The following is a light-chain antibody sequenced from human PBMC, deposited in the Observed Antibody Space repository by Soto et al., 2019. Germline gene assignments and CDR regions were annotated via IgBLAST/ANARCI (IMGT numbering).Light chain of an antibody. V-gene: IGLV2-8*01. Sequence: QSALTQPPSASGSPGQSVAISCTGTISDVGGYNYVSWYQQHPGKAPKLMIYEVNKRPSGVPDRFSGSKSGNTASLTVSGLQAEDEADYYCSSYAGSSNVIGTGTKVTV. CDR3: SSYAGSSNV. CDR2: EVN. J-gene: IGLJ1*01. CDR1: ISDVGGYNY.